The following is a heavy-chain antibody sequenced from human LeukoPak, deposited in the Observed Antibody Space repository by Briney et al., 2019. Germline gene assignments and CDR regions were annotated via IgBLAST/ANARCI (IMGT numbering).Heavy chain of an antibody. Sequence: GGSLRLSCAASGFTFNNYNMNWVRQAPGKGLEWVSYISSSGSSTYYAGSVKGRFTISRDNAKNSLYLQMNSLRAEDTAIYYCARVILYSSGWYAGNDYWGQGTLVTVSS. J-gene: IGHJ4*02. V-gene: IGHV3-48*01. D-gene: IGHD6-19*01. CDR3: ARVILYSSGWYAGNDY. CDR1: GFTFNNYN. CDR2: ISSSGSST.